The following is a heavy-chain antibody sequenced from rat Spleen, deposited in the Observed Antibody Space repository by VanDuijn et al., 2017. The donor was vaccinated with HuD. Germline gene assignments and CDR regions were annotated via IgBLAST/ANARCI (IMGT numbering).Heavy chain of an antibody. D-gene: IGHD1-12*03. CDR1: RFSLTYNS. V-gene: IGHV2-1*01. CDR2: IWDDETT. Sequence: HVQLMESGPGLVQPSQPLSLTCTFHRFSLTYNSVHWVRPPPGKGLEWMGGIWDDETTDYNPALKSRLSISRDTSKSQVFLRMDSLQTDDTAIYFCSCDGYYWGQGVMVTVSS. CDR3: SCDGYY. J-gene: IGHJ2*01.